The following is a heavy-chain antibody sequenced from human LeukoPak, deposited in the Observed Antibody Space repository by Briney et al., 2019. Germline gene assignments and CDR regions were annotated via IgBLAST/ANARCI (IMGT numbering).Heavy chain of an antibody. V-gene: IGHV1-2*02. Sequence: GASMKVSCKASGYTFTSYYMHWVRQAPGQGLEWMGWINPNSGGTNYAQKFQGRVTMTRDTSISTAYMELSRLRSDDTAVYYCARDTVGRGNDYGDNVGDYWGQGTLVTVSS. J-gene: IGHJ4*02. CDR1: GYTFTSYY. CDR3: ARDTVGRGNDYGDNVGDY. CDR2: INPNSGGT. D-gene: IGHD4-17*01.